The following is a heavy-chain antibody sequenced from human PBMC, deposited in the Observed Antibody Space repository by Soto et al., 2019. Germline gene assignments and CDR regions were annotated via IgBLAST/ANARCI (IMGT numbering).Heavy chain of an antibody. CDR1: GFTFSSYG. V-gene: IGHV3-33*01. Sequence: QVQLVESGGGVVQPGRSLRLSCAASGFTFSSYGMHWVRQAPGKGLEWVAVIWYDGSNKYYADSVKGRFTISRDNSKNTLYLQMNSLRAEDTAVYYCARDRGVDRYCSGGSCPSDDYWGQGTLVTVSS. J-gene: IGHJ4*02. D-gene: IGHD2-15*01. CDR2: IWYDGSNK. CDR3: ARDRGVDRYCSGGSCPSDDY.